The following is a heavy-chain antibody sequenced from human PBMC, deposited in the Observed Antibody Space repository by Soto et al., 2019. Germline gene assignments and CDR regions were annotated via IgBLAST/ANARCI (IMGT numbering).Heavy chain of an antibody. Sequence: QVQLVESGGGLVKPGGSLRLSCAASGFTFSDYHMSWIRQAPGKGLEWLSYISGGSYTIYYTDSVKGRFTVSRDNAKNSVHLQMSSLRAEDTAVYYCARGAERGWGWFDHWGPVNLVTVSS. CDR3: ARGAERGWGWFDH. V-gene: IGHV3-11*01. CDR1: GFTFSDYH. D-gene: IGHD6-19*01. CDR2: ISGGSYTI. J-gene: IGHJ5*02.